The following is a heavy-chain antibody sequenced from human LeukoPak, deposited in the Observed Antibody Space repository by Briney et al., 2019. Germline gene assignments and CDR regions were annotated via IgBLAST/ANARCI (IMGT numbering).Heavy chain of an antibody. V-gene: IGHV3-48*02. CDR3: VRDADALDY. CDR1: GFTLSGYS. Sequence: GGSLRLSCAASGFTLSGYSMNRLRQAPGKGLEWVSYIRSSGSPIYYADSVKGRFTISRDNAKNSVYLQMNSLRDEDTAGYYCVRDADALDYCGQGTLVTVSS. J-gene: IGHJ4*02. CDR2: IRSSGSPI.